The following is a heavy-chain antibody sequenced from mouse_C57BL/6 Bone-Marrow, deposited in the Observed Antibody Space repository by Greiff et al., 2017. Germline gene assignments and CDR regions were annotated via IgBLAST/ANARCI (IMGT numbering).Heavy chain of an antibody. CDR1: GFTFSDYY. V-gene: IGHV5-16*01. CDR2: INYDGSST. D-gene: IGHD2-4*01. Sequence: EVKLMESEGGLVQPGSSMKLSCTASGFTFSDYYMAWVRQVPEKGLEWVANINYDGSSTYYLDSLKSRFIISRDNAKNILYLQMSSLKSEDTATYYCASHDYGFAYWGQGTLVTVSA. J-gene: IGHJ3*01. CDR3: ASHDYGFAY.